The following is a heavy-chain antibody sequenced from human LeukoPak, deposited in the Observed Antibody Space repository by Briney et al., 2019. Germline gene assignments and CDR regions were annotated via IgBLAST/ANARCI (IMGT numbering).Heavy chain of an antibody. V-gene: IGHV3-23*01. Sequence: GGSLRLSCAASGFTVSSYAMTWVRQAPGKGLECVSSLWHSGVRTHYADSVKGRFSISRDSSENTLYLQMDSLRAEDTAIYYCAKDLATNTLGYFDSWGQGTLVTVSS. CDR3: AKDLATNTLGYFDS. CDR2: LWHSGVRT. D-gene: IGHD2-8*01. CDR1: GFTVSSYA. J-gene: IGHJ4*02.